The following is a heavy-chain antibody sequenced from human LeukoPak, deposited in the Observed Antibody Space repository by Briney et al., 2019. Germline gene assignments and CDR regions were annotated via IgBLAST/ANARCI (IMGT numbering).Heavy chain of an antibody. CDR1: GYTFTSYD. J-gene: IGHJ5*02. CDR2: MNPNSGNT. Sequence: ASVKVSCKASGYTFTSYDINWVRQATGQGLEWMGWMNPNSGNTGYAQKFQGRVTMTRNTSISTAYMELSSLRSEDTAVYYCARRARIAARPCFWFDPWGQGTLVTVSS. D-gene: IGHD6-6*01. V-gene: IGHV1-8*01. CDR3: ARRARIAARPCFWFDP.